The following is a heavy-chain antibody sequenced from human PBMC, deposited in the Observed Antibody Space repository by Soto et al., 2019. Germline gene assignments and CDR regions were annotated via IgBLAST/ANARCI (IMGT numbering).Heavy chain of an antibody. CDR3: ARYEQLERTFDY. D-gene: IGHD1-1*01. Sequence: QVQLVESGGGVVQPGRSLRLSCAASGFTFSSYAMHWVRQAPGKGLEWVAVISYDGSNKYYADSVKGRFTISRDNSKNTLYLQMNNLRAEDTAVYYCARYEQLERTFDYWGQGTLVTVSS. V-gene: IGHV3-30-3*01. CDR1: GFTFSSYA. CDR2: ISYDGSNK. J-gene: IGHJ4*02.